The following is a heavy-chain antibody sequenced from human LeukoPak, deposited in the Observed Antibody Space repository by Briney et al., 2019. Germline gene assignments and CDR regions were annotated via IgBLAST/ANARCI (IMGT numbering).Heavy chain of an antibody. Sequence: PGGSLRLSCAASGFTVSDNYVTWVRQAPGKGLEWVSSIYSAGATHYAESVKGRFTISRDNPKNTLYLQMNSLRAEDMAVYYCARIEWERLGRAFDIWGQGTMATVSS. V-gene: IGHV3-53*01. CDR2: IYSAGAT. CDR1: GFTVSDNY. D-gene: IGHD1-26*01. CDR3: ARIEWERLGRAFDI. J-gene: IGHJ3*02.